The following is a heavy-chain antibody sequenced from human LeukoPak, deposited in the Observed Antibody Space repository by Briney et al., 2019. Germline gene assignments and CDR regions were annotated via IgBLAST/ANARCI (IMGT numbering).Heavy chain of an antibody. CDR1: GFTFSSYA. D-gene: IGHD3-10*01. J-gene: IGHJ6*03. V-gene: IGHV3-23*01. Sequence: GGSLRLSCAASGFTFSSYAMSWVRQAPEKGLEWVSAISGSGGSTYYADSVKGRFTISRDNSKNTLYLQMNSLRAEDTAVYYCAKGGIKDYYYMDVWGKGTTVTVSS. CDR2: ISGSGGST. CDR3: AKGGIKDYYYMDV.